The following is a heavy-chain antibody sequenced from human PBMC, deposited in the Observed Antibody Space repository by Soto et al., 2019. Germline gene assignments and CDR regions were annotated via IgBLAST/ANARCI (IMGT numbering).Heavy chain of an antibody. Sequence: EVQLVESGGDLVQPGGSLKLSCAASGFTFSGSAMHWVRQASGKGLEWVGHIRRRAKNYSTVYAASVKGRFIISRDDSKTTAYLQMNSLDTDDTVVYYGTRSFEGSDYFAPEFDYWGQGTLVTVSS. CDR3: TRSFEGSDYFAPEFDY. CDR2: IRRRAKNYST. V-gene: IGHV3-73*02. D-gene: IGHD3-10*01. CDR1: GFTFSGSA. J-gene: IGHJ4*02.